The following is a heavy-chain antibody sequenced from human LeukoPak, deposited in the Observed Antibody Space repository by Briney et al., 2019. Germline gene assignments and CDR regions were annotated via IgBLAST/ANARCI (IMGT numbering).Heavy chain of an antibody. Sequence: SGGSLRLSCAASGFTFSSYTMNWVRQAPGKGPEWVSSITSSKSYIYYADSVKGRFTISRDNARNSLYLQMNSLRAEDTAIYYCARIIVVAGRYFDLWGRGTLVTVSS. D-gene: IGHD3-22*01. V-gene: IGHV3-21*04. CDR2: ITSSKSYI. J-gene: IGHJ2*01. CDR3: ARIIVVAGRYFDL. CDR1: GFTFSSYT.